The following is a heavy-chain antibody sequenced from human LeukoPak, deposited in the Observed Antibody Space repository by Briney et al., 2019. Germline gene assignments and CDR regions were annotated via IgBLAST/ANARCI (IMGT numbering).Heavy chain of an antibody. V-gene: IGHV1-18*01. CDR3: ARDGTVWSGYRGSFFDY. D-gene: IGHD3-3*01. Sequence: ASVKVSCKASGYTFTSYGISWVRQAPGQGLEWMGWISAYNGNTNYAQKFQGRVTMTRDTSTSTVYMELSSLRSEDTAVYYCARDGTVWSGYRGSFFDYWGQGTLVTVSS. CDR1: GYTFTSYG. CDR2: ISAYNGNT. J-gene: IGHJ4*02.